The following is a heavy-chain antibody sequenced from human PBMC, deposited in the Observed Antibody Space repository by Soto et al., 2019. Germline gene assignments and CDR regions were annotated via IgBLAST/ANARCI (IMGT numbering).Heavy chain of an antibody. D-gene: IGHD5-12*01. CDR1: VFSLSNARMG. CDR3: ARIQEYSGYDYFDY. CDR2: IFSNDEK. V-gene: IGHV2-26*01. Sequence: SGPTLVNPTETLTLTFTVSVFSLSNARMGVSWIRQPPGKALEWLAHIFSNDEKSYSTSLKSRLTISKDTSKSQVVLTMTNMDPMDTATYYCARIQEYSGYDYFDYWGQGTLVTVSS. J-gene: IGHJ4*02.